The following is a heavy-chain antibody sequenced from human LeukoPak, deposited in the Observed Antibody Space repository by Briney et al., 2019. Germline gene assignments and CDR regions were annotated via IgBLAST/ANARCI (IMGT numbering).Heavy chain of an antibody. J-gene: IGHJ4*02. CDR1: GESFSGYF. Sequence: SETLSLTCAVYGESFSGYFWNWIRQPPGKGLEWIGEINHSGSTSNHNPSLKSRVTMSVDTSKNQFSLKLSSVTAADTAVYYCARKSGYPRDYWGQGNLVTVSS. CDR2: INHSGSTS. D-gene: IGHD5-12*01. CDR3: ARKSGYPRDY. V-gene: IGHV4-34*01.